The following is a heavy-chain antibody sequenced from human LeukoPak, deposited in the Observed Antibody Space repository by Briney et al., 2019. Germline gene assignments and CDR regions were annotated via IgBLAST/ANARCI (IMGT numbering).Heavy chain of an antibody. CDR1: GFTFSSYA. CDR3: ARFYANEWELPH. D-gene: IGHD1-26*01. J-gene: IGHJ4*02. V-gene: IGHV3-30*04. CDR2: ISYDGSNK. Sequence: GGSLRLSCAASGFTFSSYAMHWVRQAPGKGLEWVALISYDGSNKYYADSVKGRFTISRDNSKSTLYLQMNSLRAEDTAVYYCARFYANEWELPHWGQGTLVTVSS.